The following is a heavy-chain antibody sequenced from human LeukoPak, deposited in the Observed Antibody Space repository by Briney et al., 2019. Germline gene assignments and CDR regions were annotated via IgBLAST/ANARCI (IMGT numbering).Heavy chain of an antibody. D-gene: IGHD3-3*01. Sequence: GASVKVSCKASGYTFTSYGISWVRQAPGQGLEWMGWISAYNGNTNYAQKLQGRVTMTTDTSTSTAYMELRSLRSDDTAVYYCARASRFLEWTDYYYYGMDVWGQGTTVTVSS. CDR2: ISAYNGNT. J-gene: IGHJ6*02. V-gene: IGHV1-18*01. CDR3: ARASRFLEWTDYYYYGMDV. CDR1: GYTFTSYG.